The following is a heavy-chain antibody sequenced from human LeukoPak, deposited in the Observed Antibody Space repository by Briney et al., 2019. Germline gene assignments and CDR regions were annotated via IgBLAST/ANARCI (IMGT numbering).Heavy chain of an antibody. J-gene: IGHJ4*02. V-gene: IGHV3-23*01. CDR2: VSSNGAKT. Sequence: PGGSLRLSCAASGFTFSGYAITWVRQAPGKGLEWVSAVSSNGAKTYYADSVKGRFTISRDNYKNMVFLQMNSLRAEDTAVYYCGKEEQRAITPGLDYWGQGTLVTVSS. CDR1: GFTFSGYA. CDR3: GKEEQRAITPGLDY. D-gene: IGHD4-23*01.